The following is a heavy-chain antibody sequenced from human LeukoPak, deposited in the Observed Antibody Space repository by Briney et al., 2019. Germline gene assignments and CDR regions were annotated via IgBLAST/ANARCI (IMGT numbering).Heavy chain of an antibody. CDR2: INHSGNT. J-gene: IGHJ4*02. Sequence: SENLSPHCAGFGESFSRFYWSLIRPPPGKGPEGIGEINHSGNTNYNPSLKSRVTISVDTSKNQFSLKLSSVTAADTAVYYCARVDGDGYNIPDYWGQGTLVTVSS. CDR3: ARVDGDGYNIPDY. CDR1: GESFSRFY. D-gene: IGHD5-24*01. V-gene: IGHV4-34*01.